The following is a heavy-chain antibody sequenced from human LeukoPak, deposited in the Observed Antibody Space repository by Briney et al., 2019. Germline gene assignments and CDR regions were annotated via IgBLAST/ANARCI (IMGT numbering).Heavy chain of an antibody. CDR1: GYIFTDYY. D-gene: IGHD2-21*02. J-gene: IGHJ4*02. CDR3: ARAPAYCGGDCYFY. CDR2: INPNNGGT. V-gene: IGHV1-2*06. Sequence: GASVKVSCKASGYIFTDYYMHWVRQAPGQGLEWMGRINPNNGGTYYSQKFQGRVTMTRDTSITTAYMELSRLRSDDTAVHYCARAPAYCGGDCYFYWGQGTLVTVSS.